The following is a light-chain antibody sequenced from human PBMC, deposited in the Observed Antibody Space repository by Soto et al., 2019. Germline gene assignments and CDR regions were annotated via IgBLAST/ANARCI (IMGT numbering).Light chain of an antibody. Sequence: EIVLTQSPGTLSLSPGERATLSCRASQSVSSSYLAWYQQKPGQAPRLPIYGASSRATGIPDRFSGSGSGTDFTLTISRLEPGDFAVYYCQQYGSRAAFGQGTKLEIK. J-gene: IGKJ2*01. V-gene: IGKV3-20*01. CDR2: GAS. CDR3: QQYGSRAA. CDR1: QSVSSSY.